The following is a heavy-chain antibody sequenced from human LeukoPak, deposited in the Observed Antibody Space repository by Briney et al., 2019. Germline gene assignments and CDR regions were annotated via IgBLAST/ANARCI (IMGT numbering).Heavy chain of an antibody. Sequence: AASVKVSCTVSGSSLSELSLYWVRQPPGKGLEWMGGFDVIDSETFYAQKFQGRVTMTEDSSTDTAYMELHSLTSDDTALYYCAAGRPYSLLDYWGQGTLVTVSS. D-gene: IGHD5-18*01. J-gene: IGHJ4*02. CDR1: GSSLSELS. CDR2: FDVIDSET. CDR3: AAGRPYSLLDY. V-gene: IGHV1-24*01.